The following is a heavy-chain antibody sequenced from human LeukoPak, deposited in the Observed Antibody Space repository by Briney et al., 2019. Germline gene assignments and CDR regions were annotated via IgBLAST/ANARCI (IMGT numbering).Heavy chain of an antibody. CDR1: GYSISSGYY. Sequence: SETLSLSCTVSGYSISSGYYWGWIRQPPGKGLEWIGSIYHSGSTNYNPSLKSRVTISVDTSKNQFSLKLSPVTAADTAVYYCARHVPLRYFDWLKGGWFDPWGQGTLVTVSS. V-gene: IGHV4-38-2*02. CDR3: ARHVPLRYFDWLKGGWFDP. J-gene: IGHJ5*02. CDR2: IYHSGST. D-gene: IGHD3-9*01.